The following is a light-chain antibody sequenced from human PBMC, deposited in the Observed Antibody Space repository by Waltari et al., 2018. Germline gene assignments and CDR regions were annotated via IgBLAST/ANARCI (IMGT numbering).Light chain of an antibody. J-gene: IGKJ1*01. CDR3: QQYPRT. V-gene: IGKV1-5*03. CDR2: KAS. Sequence: DIQMTQSPSTLSASVGDRVTITCRASPSISSWLAWYQPKPGKAPKLLIYKASSLESGVPSRFSGSGSGTEFTLTISSLQPDDFATYYCQQYPRTFGQGTKVEIK. CDR1: PSISSW.